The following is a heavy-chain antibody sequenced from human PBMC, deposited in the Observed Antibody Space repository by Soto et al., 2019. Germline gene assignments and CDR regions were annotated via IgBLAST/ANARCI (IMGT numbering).Heavy chain of an antibody. V-gene: IGHV4-34*01. Sequence: SETLSLTCAVYGGSFSGYSWSWIRQPPGKGLEWIGEINHSGSTNYNPSLKSRVTISVDTSKNQFSLKLSSVTAADTAVYYCARATAGDYGSGSYNPWGQGTLVTVSS. D-gene: IGHD3-10*01. CDR2: INHSGST. CDR1: GGSFSGYS. CDR3: ARATAGDYGSGSYNP. J-gene: IGHJ5*02.